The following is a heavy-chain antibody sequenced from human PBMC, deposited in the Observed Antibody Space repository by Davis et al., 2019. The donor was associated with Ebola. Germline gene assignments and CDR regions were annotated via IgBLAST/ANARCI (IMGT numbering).Heavy chain of an antibody. J-gene: IGHJ4*02. CDR3: ARSVAAAGASGLFNY. Sequence: PGGSLGLSCAASGFTFSSYEMNWVRQAPGKGLEWVSYISSSGSIIYYADSVKGRFTISRDNAENSLYLQMNNLRAEDTAVYYCARSVAAAGASGLFNYWGQGTLVTVSS. CDR2: ISSSGSII. V-gene: IGHV3-48*03. CDR1: GFTFSSYE. D-gene: IGHD6-13*01.